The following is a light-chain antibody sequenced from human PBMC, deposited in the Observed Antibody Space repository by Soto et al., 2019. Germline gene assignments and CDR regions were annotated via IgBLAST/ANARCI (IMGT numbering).Light chain of an antibody. CDR1: QSVSSY. Sequence: EIVLTQSPATLSLSPGERATLSCRASQSVSSYLAWYQQKPGQAPRLLIYDASNRATGIPARFSGSGSGTVFTLTIRILLPELFVVYYFQQCSNWPYTFGQWTKMEIK. CDR3: QQCSNWPYT. CDR2: DAS. V-gene: IGKV3-11*01. J-gene: IGKJ2*01.